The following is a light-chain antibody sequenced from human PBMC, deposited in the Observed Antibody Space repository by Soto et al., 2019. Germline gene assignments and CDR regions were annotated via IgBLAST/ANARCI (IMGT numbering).Light chain of an antibody. J-gene: IGLJ3*02. CDR1: SSNIGAGHD. CDR3: QSFARSLSGWV. V-gene: IGLV1-40*01. Sequence: QSVLTQPPSVSGAPGQRVTISCTWSSSNIGAGHDVHWYQQLPGAAPKLLIYGNSNRPSGVPDRFSGSKSGPSASLAITRLQAEDEADYYCQSFARSLSGWVFGGGTKLTVL. CDR2: GNS.